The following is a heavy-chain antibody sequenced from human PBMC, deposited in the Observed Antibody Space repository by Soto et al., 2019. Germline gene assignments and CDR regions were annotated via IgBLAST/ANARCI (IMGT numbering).Heavy chain of an antibody. CDR3: ARPAGGSDS. J-gene: IGHJ5*01. Sequence: ASVKVSCKAPGYTFTGYFMHWVRQAPGQGLEWMGWINPITGGTNYAQKFQGRVAMTRDTSISTAYMELSSLRSDDTAVYYCARPAGGSDSWGQGTLVTVSS. CDR1: GYTFTGYF. CDR2: INPITGGT. V-gene: IGHV1-2*02.